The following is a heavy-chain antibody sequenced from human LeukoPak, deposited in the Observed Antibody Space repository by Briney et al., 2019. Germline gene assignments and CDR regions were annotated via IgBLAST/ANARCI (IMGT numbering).Heavy chain of an antibody. Sequence: PSETLSLTCTVSGGSISNAYWSWIRQPVGKGLEWIGRINTSGSSNYNPSLKSRVTMSVDTSKNQFSLKLSSVTAADTAVYYCARGGDCSGGSCYSWVDYWGQGTLVTVSS. J-gene: IGHJ4*02. CDR2: INTSGSS. CDR1: GGSISNAY. D-gene: IGHD2-15*01. V-gene: IGHV4-4*07. CDR3: ARGGDCSGGSCYSWVDY.